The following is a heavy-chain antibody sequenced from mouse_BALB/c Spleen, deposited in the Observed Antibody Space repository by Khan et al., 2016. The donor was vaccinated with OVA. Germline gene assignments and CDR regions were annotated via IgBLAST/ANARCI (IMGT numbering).Heavy chain of an antibody. V-gene: IGHV9-3-1*01. CDR2: INTYTGEP. D-gene: IGHD2-1*01. CDR1: GYTFTNYG. CDR3: ARVGNYWYFDV. J-gene: IGHJ1*01. Sequence: QLQLVQSGPELKKPGETVKISCKASGYTFTNYGMTWVKRAPGKGLKWMGWINTYTGEPTYADDFKGRFAFSLETSATTASLQINNLKTEDTATDFGARVGNYWYFDVWGAGTTVTVSS.